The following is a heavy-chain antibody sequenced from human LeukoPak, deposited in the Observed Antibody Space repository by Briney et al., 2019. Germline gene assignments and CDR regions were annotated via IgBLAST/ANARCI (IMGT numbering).Heavy chain of an antibody. CDR1: GFTFSSYG. CDR3: AKATLGRCTRVTCYPLDY. D-gene: IGHD2-8*02. J-gene: IGHJ4*02. V-gene: IGHV3-33*06. Sequence: GGSLRLSCAASGFTFSSYGMHWVRQAPGKGLEWVAVIWYDGSNKYYADSVKGRFTISRDNSKNTLYLQMNSLRAEDTAKYYCAKATLGRCTRVTCYPLDYWGQGTLVTVSS. CDR2: IWYDGSNK.